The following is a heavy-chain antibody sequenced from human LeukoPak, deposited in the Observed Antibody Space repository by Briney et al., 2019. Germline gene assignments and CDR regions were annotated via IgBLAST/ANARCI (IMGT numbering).Heavy chain of an antibody. D-gene: IGHD4-23*01. J-gene: IGHJ3*02. CDR3: ARDQGRPVGAFDI. CDR2: IIPIFGTA. CDR1: GYTFTSYG. Sequence: SVKVSCKASGYTFTSYGISWVRQAPGQGLEWMGGIIPIFGTANYAQKFQGRVTITADESTSTAYMELSSLRSEDTAVYYCARDQGRPVGAFDIWGQGTMVTVSS. V-gene: IGHV1-69*13.